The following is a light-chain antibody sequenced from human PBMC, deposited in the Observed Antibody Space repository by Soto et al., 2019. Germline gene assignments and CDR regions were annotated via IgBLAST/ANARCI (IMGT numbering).Light chain of an antibody. CDR3: QQYNSLYT. V-gene: IGKV1-5*03. CDR2: TAS. CDR1: QSISSW. J-gene: IGKJ2*01. Sequence: IQMTQSPSTLSASVGDRVTITCRASQSISSWLAWYQQKPGKAPKLLIYTASSLESGVPSRFSGSGSGTEFTITISSLQPDDFATYDCQQYNSLYTVGQGTKLEMK.